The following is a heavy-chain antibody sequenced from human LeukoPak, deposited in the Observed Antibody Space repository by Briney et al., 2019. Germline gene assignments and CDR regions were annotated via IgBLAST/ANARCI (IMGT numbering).Heavy chain of an antibody. D-gene: IGHD3-3*01. CDR2: IYSGGST. J-gene: IGHJ4*02. V-gene: IGHV3-66*02. CDR1: GFTVSSNY. Sequence: GGSLRLSCAASGFTVSSNYMSWVRQAPGKGLEWVSVIYSGGSTYYADSVKGRFPISRDNSKNTLYLQMNSLRAEDTAVYYCAREPSFGVVIMGGQGTLVTVSS. CDR3: AREPSFGVVIM.